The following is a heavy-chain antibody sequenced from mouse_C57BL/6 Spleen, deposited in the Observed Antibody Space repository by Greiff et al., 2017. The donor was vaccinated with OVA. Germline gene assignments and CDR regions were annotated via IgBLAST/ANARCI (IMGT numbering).Heavy chain of an antibody. V-gene: IGHV1-55*01. D-gene: IGHD2-1*01. Sequence: QVQLQQPGAELVKPGASVKMSCKASGYTFTSYWITWVKQRPGQGLEWIGDIYPGSGSTNYNEKFKSKATLTVDTSSSTAYMQLSSLTSEDSAVYYCARSRSDYGNYAMDYWGQGTSVTVSS. CDR1: GYTFTSYW. CDR3: ARSRSDYGNYAMDY. CDR2: IYPGSGST. J-gene: IGHJ4*01.